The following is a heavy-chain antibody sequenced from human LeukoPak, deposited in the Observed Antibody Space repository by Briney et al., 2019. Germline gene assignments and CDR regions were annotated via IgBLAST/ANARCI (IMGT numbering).Heavy chain of an antibody. CDR3: ARDPQHGGIQN. V-gene: IGHV1-69*06. J-gene: IGHJ4*02. D-gene: IGHD4-23*01. CDR2: IIPIFGTA. Sequence: GASVKVSCKASGGTFSSYAISWVRQAPGQGLEWMGGIIPIFGTANYAQKFQGRVTTTADKSTSRAYMELSSLRSEDTAVYYCARDPQHGGIQNWGQGTLVTVSS. CDR1: GGTFSSYA.